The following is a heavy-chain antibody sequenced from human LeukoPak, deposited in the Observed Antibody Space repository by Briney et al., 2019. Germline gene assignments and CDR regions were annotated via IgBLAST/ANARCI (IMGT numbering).Heavy chain of an antibody. Sequence: GGSLRLSCAASGFTFSSYSMNWVRQAPGKGLEWVSYISSSSSTIYYPDSVKGRFTISRDNAKNSLYLQMNSLRAEDTAVYYCARTPSLYDILTGHPRGTDFEVWHYFDYWGQGTLVTVSS. CDR3: ARTPSLYDILTGHPRGTDFEVWHYFDY. V-gene: IGHV3-48*01. D-gene: IGHD3-9*01. CDR1: GFTFSSYS. CDR2: ISSSSSTI. J-gene: IGHJ4*02.